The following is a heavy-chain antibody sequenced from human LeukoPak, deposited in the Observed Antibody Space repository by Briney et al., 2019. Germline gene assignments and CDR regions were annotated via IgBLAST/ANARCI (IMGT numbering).Heavy chain of an antibody. CDR3: ARDPGILTGRYYFDY. CDR2: IIPIFGTA. CDR1: GSTFSSYA. Sequence: ASVKVSCKASGSTFSSYAISWVRQAPGQGLEWMGGIIPIFGTANYAQKFQGRVTITTDESTSTAHMELSSLRSEDTAVYYCARDPGILTGRYYFDYWGQGTLVTVSS. V-gene: IGHV1-69*05. D-gene: IGHD3-9*01. J-gene: IGHJ4*02.